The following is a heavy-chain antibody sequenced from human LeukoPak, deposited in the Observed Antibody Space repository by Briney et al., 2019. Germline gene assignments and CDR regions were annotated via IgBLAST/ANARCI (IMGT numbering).Heavy chain of an antibody. Sequence: GGSLRLSCAASGFTFSSYGMHWVRQAPGKGLEWVAVIWYDGSNKYYADSVKGRFTISRDNSKNTLYLQMNSLRAEDTAVYYCAKGYGSGSYSYYFDYWGQGTLDTVSS. J-gene: IGHJ4*02. CDR3: AKGYGSGSYSYYFDY. V-gene: IGHV3-33*06. CDR1: GFTFSSYG. D-gene: IGHD3-10*01. CDR2: IWYDGSNK.